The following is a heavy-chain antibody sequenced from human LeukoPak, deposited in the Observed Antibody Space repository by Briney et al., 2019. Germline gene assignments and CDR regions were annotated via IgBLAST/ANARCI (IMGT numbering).Heavy chain of an antibody. CDR1: GFTFSNTW. CDR3: ARGAPIDY. CDR2: IYNDETSA. J-gene: IGHJ4*02. V-gene: IGHV3-74*01. Sequence: PGGSLRLSCAASGFTFSNTWMYWVRQGPGKGLVWVSRIYNDETSATYADSVKGRFTISRDNAKNTLYLQMDSLRVDDTAVYYCARGAPIDYWGQGTLGTVSS.